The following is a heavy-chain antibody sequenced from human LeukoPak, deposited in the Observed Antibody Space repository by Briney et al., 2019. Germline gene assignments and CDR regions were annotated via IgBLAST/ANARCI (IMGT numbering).Heavy chain of an antibody. D-gene: IGHD2/OR15-2a*01. Sequence: GGSLRLSSAASASTSGTIYTDWDRQAPGKGLEWVAFIRYDGSNKYYADSVKGRFTISRDNSENTPYLQMYSLRAEDTAVYYCAKEPTIYAYGEYFDYWGQGTLVTVSS. V-gene: IGHV3-30*02. CDR1: ASTSGTIY. J-gene: IGHJ4*02. CDR3: AKEPTIYAYGEYFDY. CDR2: IRYDGSNK.